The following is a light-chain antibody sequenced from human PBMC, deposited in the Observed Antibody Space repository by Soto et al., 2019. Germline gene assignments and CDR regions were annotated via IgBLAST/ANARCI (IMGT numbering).Light chain of an antibody. CDR1: DSDVGRYNS. Sequence: QSALTQPASVSGSPGQSITVSCAGTDSDVGRYNSVSWYQQHPGKAPKLIIYDVTNRPSGVSNRFSASKSGNTASLTISGLRAEDEADYYCSSYTSASTEVFGGGTKVNVL. CDR2: DVT. J-gene: IGLJ2*01. CDR3: SSYTSASTEV. V-gene: IGLV2-14*03.